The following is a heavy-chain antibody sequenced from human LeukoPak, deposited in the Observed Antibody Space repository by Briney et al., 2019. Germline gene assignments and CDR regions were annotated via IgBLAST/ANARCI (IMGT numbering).Heavy chain of an antibody. CDR2: IWYDGSNK. J-gene: IGHJ4*02. V-gene: IGHV3-33*06. Sequence: GRSLRLSCAASGFTFSSYGMHWVRQAPGKGLEWVAVIWYDGSNKYYADSVKGRFTISRDNSKNTLYLQMNSLRAEDTAVYYCAKVSCTGGTCSSFDYWGQGTLATVSS. D-gene: IGHD2-8*02. CDR1: GFTFSSYG. CDR3: AKVSCTGGTCSSFDY.